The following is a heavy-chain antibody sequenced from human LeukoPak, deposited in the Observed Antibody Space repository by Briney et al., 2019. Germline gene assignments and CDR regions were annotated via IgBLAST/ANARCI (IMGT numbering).Heavy chain of an antibody. D-gene: IGHD2-21*01. V-gene: IGHV1-2*02. CDR1: GYSFTDYY. J-gene: IGHJ5*02. CDR3: ARADRLHGGPYLIGP. CDR2: INPNSGGT. Sequence: ASVKVSCKTSGYSFTDYYMHWVRQAPGQGLEWMGWINPNSGGTSSAQKFQGRGTMTRDTTITTVYMEVRWLTSDDTAIYYCARADRLHGGPYLIGPWGLGTLVTVSS.